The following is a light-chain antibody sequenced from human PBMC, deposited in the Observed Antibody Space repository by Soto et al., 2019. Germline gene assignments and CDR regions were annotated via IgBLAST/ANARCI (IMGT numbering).Light chain of an antibody. V-gene: IGKV3-20*01. Sequence: EIVLTQSPGTLSLSPGERATLSCRASQSVSSSYLAWYQQQPGQAPRLLIYGASSRATGIPDRFSGSGSWTAYTPLISRMETDDVVVYYCQQYCSSPFTFGGGTKVEIK. J-gene: IGKJ4*01. CDR3: QQYCSSPFT. CDR1: QSVSSSY. CDR2: GAS.